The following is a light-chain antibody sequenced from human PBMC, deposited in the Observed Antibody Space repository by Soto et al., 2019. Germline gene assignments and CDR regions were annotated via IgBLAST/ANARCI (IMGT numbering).Light chain of an antibody. CDR1: QSLSSN. J-gene: IGKJ1*01. V-gene: IGKV3-15*01. CDR3: QQRSNWPWT. CDR2: GAS. Sequence: IVMTQSPATLSVSPGERATLSCRASQSLSSNLAWYQQKPGQAPRFLIYGASTRATGIPARFSGSGSGTEFTLTISSLQSEDFAVYYCQQRSNWPWTFGQGTKVDI.